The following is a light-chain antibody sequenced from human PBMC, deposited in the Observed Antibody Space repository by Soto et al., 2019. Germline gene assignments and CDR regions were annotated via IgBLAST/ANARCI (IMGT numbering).Light chain of an antibody. Sequence: EIVMTQSPANLSVSPGERATLSCRASQSVSSNLAWYQQKPGQGPRLLIYGASTRATSIPARFSGSGSGTEFTLNINRLQSEDFAVYYCQQDNKWPPYTFGQGTKLEIK. J-gene: IGKJ2*01. CDR2: GAS. CDR1: QSVSSN. CDR3: QQDNKWPPYT. V-gene: IGKV3-15*01.